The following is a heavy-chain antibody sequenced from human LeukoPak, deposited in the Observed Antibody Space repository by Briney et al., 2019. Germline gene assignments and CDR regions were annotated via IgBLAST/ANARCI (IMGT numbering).Heavy chain of an antibody. CDR2: ISDSGGRT. J-gene: IGHJ4*02. D-gene: IGHD3-10*01. Sequence: GGCLRLSCAAAGFIVSSYGMSSVSQAAGGGLGWVSAISDSGGRTYYTDSVNGWFTIFRDNSKNTLYLQMNSLRAEDTAVYYCASIFLWYVYDYWGQGTLVTVSS. CDR3: ASIFLWYVYDY. V-gene: IGHV3-23*01. CDR1: GFIVSSYG.